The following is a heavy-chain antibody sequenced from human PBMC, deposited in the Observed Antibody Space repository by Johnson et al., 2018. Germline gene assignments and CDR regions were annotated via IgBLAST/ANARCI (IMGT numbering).Heavy chain of an antibody. CDR3: ARVGNTRDYDY. D-gene: IGHD1-14*01. CDR1: GFTFSTYA. Sequence: VQLVESGGGLVQPGGSLRLSCVASGFTFSTYAMHWVRQAPGKGLEYVSALTSDGDNRYYANSVKGRFTISRDNSKNTLYLQMGSLRAEDLAVYYCARVGNTRDYDYWGQGILVTVSS. J-gene: IGHJ4*02. V-gene: IGHV3-64*01. CDR2: LTSDGDNR.